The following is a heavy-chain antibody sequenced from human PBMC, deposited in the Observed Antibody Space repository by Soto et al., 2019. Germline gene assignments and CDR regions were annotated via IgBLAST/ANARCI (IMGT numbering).Heavy chain of an antibody. V-gene: IGHV4-30-4*08. CDR3: ASRHSSPYFDY. CDR1: GGSLSSGAYY. D-gene: IGHD6-13*01. J-gene: IGHJ4*02. CDR2: IYYSGST. Sequence: SETLSLTCTVSGGSLSSGAYYWSWIRQHPGKGLEWIGYIYYSGSTYYNPSLESRVTLSVDTSTKQFSLKLNSVTAADTAVYYCASRHSSPYFDYWGQGTLVTVSS.